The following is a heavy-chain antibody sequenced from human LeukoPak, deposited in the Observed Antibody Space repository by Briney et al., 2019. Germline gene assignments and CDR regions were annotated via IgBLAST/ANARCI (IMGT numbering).Heavy chain of an antibody. J-gene: IGHJ4*02. Sequence: PGGSLRLSCAASGFTFSGYPIHWVRQAPGKGLEWVAVISYDGSNKYYADSVKGRFTISRDNSKNTLYLQMNSLRAEDTAFYYCARGPFYYFDSWSQGTLVTVSS. CDR1: GFTFSGYP. CDR2: ISYDGSNK. CDR3: ARGPFYYFDS. V-gene: IGHV3-30-3*01.